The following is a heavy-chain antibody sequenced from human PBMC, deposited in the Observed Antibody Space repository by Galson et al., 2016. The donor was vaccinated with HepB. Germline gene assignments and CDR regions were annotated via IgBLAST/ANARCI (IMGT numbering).Heavy chain of an antibody. J-gene: IGHJ4*02. CDR3: ADFYHWGSYPP. CDR1: AGFTFNNAW. Sequence: SLRLSCAAAAGFTFNNAWMNWVRQAPGKGPEWVARILSKKDGGTADYTASVKDRFIISRDDSEKKLYLQMNSLKIEDTAVYYCADFYHWGSYPPWGQGTLVTVSS. CDR2: ILSKKDGGTA. D-gene: IGHD3-16*02. V-gene: IGHV3-15*07.